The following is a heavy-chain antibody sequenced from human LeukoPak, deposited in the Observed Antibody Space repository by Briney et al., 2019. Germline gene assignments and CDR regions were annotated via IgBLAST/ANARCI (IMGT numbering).Heavy chain of an antibody. CDR1: GFTFRDYF. V-gene: IGHV3-11*01. Sequence: PGGSLRLSCAASGFTFRDYFMSWIRQAPGKGLEWVAYTNTAGNTIYYADSMKGRFTISRDNAKNSLYLQMNTLRAEDRAVYYCARATYDSSAVDAFDIWGQGTMVTVSP. J-gene: IGHJ3*02. CDR2: TNTAGNTI. CDR3: ARATYDSSAVDAFDI. D-gene: IGHD3-22*01.